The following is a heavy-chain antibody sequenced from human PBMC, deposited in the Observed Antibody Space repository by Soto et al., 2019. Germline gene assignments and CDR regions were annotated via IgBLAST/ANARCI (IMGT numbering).Heavy chain of an antibody. V-gene: IGHV3-30*01. J-gene: IGHJ3*02. CDR1: VFTFSGYA. CDR2: ISYDGSNK. CDR3: ARVSGYKLLYHAFDI. D-gene: IGHD2-2*02. Sequence: PVGSLRLSCASSVFTFSGYAVHCVRHSPGKGLEWVAVISYDGSNKYYGDSVKGRFTISRDNSKNTLYLQMNSLRSEDTAVYYCARVSGYKLLYHAFDIWGQGTMVNVSS.